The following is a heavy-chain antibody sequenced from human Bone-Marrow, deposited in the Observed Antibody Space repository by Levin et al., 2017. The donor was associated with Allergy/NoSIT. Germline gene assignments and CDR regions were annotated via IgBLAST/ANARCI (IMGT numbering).Heavy chain of an antibody. CDR3: AEDGSGRWLQYYFDY. J-gene: IGHJ4*02. CDR1: GFIFSSYA. CDR2: ISGSGGTT. D-gene: IGHD5-24*01. Sequence: PGGSLRLSCAASGFIFSSYAMSWVRQAPGKGLEWVSAISGSGGTTYYADSVKGRFTISRDNSKNTLYLQMNSLRAEDTAVYFCAEDGSGRWLQYYFDYWGQGTLVTVSS. V-gene: IGHV3-23*01.